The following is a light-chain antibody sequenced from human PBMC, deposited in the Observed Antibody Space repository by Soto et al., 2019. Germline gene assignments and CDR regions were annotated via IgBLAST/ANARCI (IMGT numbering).Light chain of an antibody. Sequence: DVVMTQSPLSLPVTLGQPASISCRSSQSLVDSDGNTYLNWFQQRPGHSPRRLIYKVSNRDSGVPDRFSGSGSGTDFTLRISRVEAEDVGVYYCMQETHRPPITFGQGTRLEIK. J-gene: IGKJ5*01. CDR1: QSLVDSDGNTY. CDR3: MQETHRPPIT. CDR2: KVS. V-gene: IGKV2-30*01.